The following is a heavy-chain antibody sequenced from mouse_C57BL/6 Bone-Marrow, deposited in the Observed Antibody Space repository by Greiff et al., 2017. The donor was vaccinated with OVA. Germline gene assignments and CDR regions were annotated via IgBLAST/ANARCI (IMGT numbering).Heavy chain of an antibody. CDR3: ARAGYLYAMDY. D-gene: IGHD2-2*01. CDR1: GYTFTSYW. J-gene: IGHJ4*01. Sequence: VQLQQPGAELVKPGASVKLSCKASGYTFTSYWMQWVKQRPGQGLEWIGEIDPSDSYTNYNQKFKGKATLTVDTSSSTAYMQLSSLTSEDSAVYYCARAGYLYAMDYWGQGTSVTVSS. CDR2: IDPSDSYT. V-gene: IGHV1-50*01.